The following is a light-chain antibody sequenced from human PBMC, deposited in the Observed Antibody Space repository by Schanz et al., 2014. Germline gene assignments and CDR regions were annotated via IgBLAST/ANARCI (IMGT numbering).Light chain of an antibody. CDR1: SSDVGGYKY. CDR2: DVS. J-gene: IGLJ2*01. V-gene: IGLV2-14*01. Sequence: QSALTQPASVSGSPGQSITITCTGTSSDVGGYKYVSWFQQHPGKAPKLLIYDVSNRPSGVSYRFSGSKSGNTASLTISGLQAEDEADYYCSSYTSSSTLEVVFGGGTKLTV. CDR3: SSYTSSSTLEVV.